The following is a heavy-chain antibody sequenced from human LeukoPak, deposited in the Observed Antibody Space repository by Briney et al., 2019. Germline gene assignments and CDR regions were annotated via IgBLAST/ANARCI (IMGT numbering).Heavy chain of an antibody. V-gene: IGHV3-48*01. Sequence: GGSLRLSCAASGFTFSSYSMNWVRQAPGKGLEWVSYISSSSSTIYYADSVKGRFTISRDNAKNSLYLQMNSLRVEDTAVYYCSRGLGQPVDYWGQGTLVTVSS. J-gene: IGHJ4*02. CDR2: ISSSSSTI. D-gene: IGHD6-6*01. CDR3: SRGLGQPVDY. CDR1: GFTFSSYS.